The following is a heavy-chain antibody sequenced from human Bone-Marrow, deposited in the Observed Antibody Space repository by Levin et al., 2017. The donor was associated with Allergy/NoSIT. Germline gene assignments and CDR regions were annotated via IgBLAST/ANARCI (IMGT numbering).Heavy chain of an antibody. V-gene: IGHV3-30*03. Sequence: GESLKISCAASGFTFSTYGMNWVRQAPGKGLEWVAFISSAGDNTYIVDSLKGRFAISRDNSKNTVYLQMSSLRLDDTAVYYCARAQITGRYFDFFDHWGQGILVTVSS. J-gene: IGHJ5*02. D-gene: IGHD3-9*01. CDR3: ARAQITGRYFDFFDH. CDR2: ISSAGDNT. CDR1: GFTFSTYG.